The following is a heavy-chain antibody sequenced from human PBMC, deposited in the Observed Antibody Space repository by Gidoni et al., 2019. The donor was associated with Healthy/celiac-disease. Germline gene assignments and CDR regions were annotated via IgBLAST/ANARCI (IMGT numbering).Heavy chain of an antibody. J-gene: IGHJ4*02. CDR1: GFTFSSYA. V-gene: IGHV3-30*04. CDR2: ISYDGSNK. CDR3: ARSGSGYQDFDY. Sequence: QVPLVESGGGVVPPGRSLRLSCAASGFTFSSYAMHWVRQAPGKGLEWVAVISYDGSNKYYADSVKGRFTITRDNSKNTLYLQMNSLRAEDTAVYYCARSGSGYQDFDYWGQGTLVTVSS. D-gene: IGHD3-22*01.